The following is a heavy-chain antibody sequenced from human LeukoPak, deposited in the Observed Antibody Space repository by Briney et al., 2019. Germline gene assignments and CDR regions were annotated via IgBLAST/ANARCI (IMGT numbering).Heavy chain of an antibody. Sequence: PSETLSLTCAVYGGSFSGYHWSWIRQPPGKGLEWIGEINHSGSTNYNPSLKSRVTISVDTSKNQFSLKLSSVTAADTAVYYCARGRWDGWEDYWGQGTLVTVSS. CDR1: GGSFSGYH. D-gene: IGHD1-26*01. CDR3: ARGRWDGWEDY. CDR2: INHSGST. V-gene: IGHV4-34*01. J-gene: IGHJ4*02.